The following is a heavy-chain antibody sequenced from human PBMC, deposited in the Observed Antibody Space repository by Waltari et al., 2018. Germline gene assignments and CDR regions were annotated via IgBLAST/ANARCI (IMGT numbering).Heavy chain of an antibody. Sequence: QVQLVQSGAEVKTXGSSVNVSCQXSGGTXDNYVXNWVRQAPGHGLEWLGRIFTTPGLVTXAEKFHGRVAFTXHSXTTTAXMXLSNLQLXXXAVYXCTRGEIRVXXNGAFDLXGQGTVVAVXS. CDR1: GGTXDNYV. CDR3: TRGEIRVXXNGAFDL. V-gene: IGHV1-69*04. J-gene: IGHJ3*01. D-gene: IGHD2-21*01. CDR2: IFTTPGLV.